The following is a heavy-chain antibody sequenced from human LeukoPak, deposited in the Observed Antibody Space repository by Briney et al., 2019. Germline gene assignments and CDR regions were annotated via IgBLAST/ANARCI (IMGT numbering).Heavy chain of an antibody. CDR1: GASISRGSW. CDR2: FSHSGIT. CDR3: ARNGGHNQEH. D-gene: IGHD1-1*01. J-gene: IGHJ4*02. Sequence: PSGTLSLTCDVSGASISRGSWWSWVRQPPGKGLEWIGEFSHSGITNFNPSLKSRVTISVDKSRSQFSLNLISVTAADTAVYFCARNGGHNQEHWGQGTLVTVSS. V-gene: IGHV4-4*02.